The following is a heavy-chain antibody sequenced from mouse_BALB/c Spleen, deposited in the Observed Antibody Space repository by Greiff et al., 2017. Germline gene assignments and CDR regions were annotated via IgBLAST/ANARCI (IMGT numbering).Heavy chain of an antibody. CDR2: ISSGGST. CDR3: ARGADYGSSYVDY. V-gene: IGHV5-6-5*01. CDR1: GFTFSSYA. J-gene: IGHJ2*01. Sequence: EVMLVESGGGLVKPGGSLKLSCAASGFTFSSYAMSWVRQTPEKRLEWVASISSGGSTYYPDSVKGRFTISRDNARNILYLQMSSLRSEDTAMYYCARGADYGSSYVDYWGQGTTLTVSA. D-gene: IGHD1-1*01.